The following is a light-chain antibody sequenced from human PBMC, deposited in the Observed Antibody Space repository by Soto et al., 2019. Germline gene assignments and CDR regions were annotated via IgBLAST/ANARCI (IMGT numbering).Light chain of an antibody. J-gene: IGLJ2*01. Sequence: SYELTQPPSVSVAPGKTARITCGGNNIGSKSVHWYQQKPGQAPVLVIYYDSDRPSGIPERFSGSKSGDTATLTISRVEVGDEADYYCQVWDSSSDHGVFGGGTKVTVL. CDR3: QVWDSSSDHGV. CDR1: NIGSKS. V-gene: IGLV3-21*04. CDR2: YDS.